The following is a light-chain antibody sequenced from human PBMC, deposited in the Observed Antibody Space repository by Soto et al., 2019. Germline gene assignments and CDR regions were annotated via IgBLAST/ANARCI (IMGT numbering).Light chain of an antibody. CDR1: QGVSSG. CDR2: DAT. Sequence: AIPLTQSPSSLSASVGDRVTITCRASQGVSSGLAWYQQKPGKAPSLVIYDATNLESGVPSRFSGSGSGTDFTLTISSLQPEDFATYYCQQYRSYPLTFGGGTNVESK. CDR3: QQYRSYPLT. J-gene: IGKJ4*01. V-gene: IGKV1-13*02.